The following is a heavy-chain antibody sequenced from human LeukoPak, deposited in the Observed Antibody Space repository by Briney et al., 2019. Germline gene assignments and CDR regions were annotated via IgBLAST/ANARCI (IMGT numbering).Heavy chain of an antibody. CDR2: ISSSSSYI. J-gene: IGHJ4*02. CDR1: GFTFSSYS. V-gene: IGHV3-21*01. Sequence: PGGSLRLSCAASGFTFSSYSMNWVRQAPGKGLEWVSSISSSSSYIYYADSVKGRFTISRDNAKKSLYLQMNSLRAEDTDVYYCARHGVPTFHYWGQGTLVSVSS. CDR3: ARHGVPTFHY. D-gene: IGHD3-10*01.